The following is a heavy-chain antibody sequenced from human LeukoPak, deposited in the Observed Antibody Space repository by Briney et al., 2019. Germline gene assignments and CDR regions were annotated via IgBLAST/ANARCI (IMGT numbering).Heavy chain of an antibody. D-gene: IGHD3-10*01. Sequence: GGSLRLSCAASGFTFSSYEMNWVRQAPGKGLEWVSYISSSGSTIYYADSVKGRFTISRDNAKNSLYLQMNSLRAEDTAVYYCARWKITMVRGVIITSDYFDYWGQGTLVTVSS. V-gene: IGHV3-48*03. CDR3: ARWKITMVRGVIITSDYFDY. CDR2: ISSSGSTI. CDR1: GFTFSSYE. J-gene: IGHJ4*02.